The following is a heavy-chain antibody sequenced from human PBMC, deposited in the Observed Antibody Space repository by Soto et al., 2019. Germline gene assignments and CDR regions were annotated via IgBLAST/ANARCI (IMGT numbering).Heavy chain of an antibody. CDR2: INPDSGDT. J-gene: IGHJ6*02. D-gene: IGHD3-3*02. Sequence: ASVKVSCKASGYTFTGYYMHWVRQAPGQGLEWMGWINPDSGDTKYAQKFQGRVTMTRDTSISTVYMELSRLKSDDTAVYYCARDRGNMVAIFHHYYGMDVWGQGTTVTVS. CDR1: GYTFTGYY. CDR3: ARDRGNMVAIFHHYYGMDV. V-gene: IGHV1-2*02.